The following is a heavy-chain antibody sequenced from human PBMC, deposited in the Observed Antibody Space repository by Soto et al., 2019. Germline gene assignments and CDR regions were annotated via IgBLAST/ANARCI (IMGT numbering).Heavy chain of an antibody. CDR2: IYSSGST. V-gene: IGHV4-31*03. CDR1: DSSISSGGYY. D-gene: IGHD3-10*01. Sequence: PSGTLSLTCTVSDSSISSGGYYXSWICQHPGKGLEWIGYIYSSGSTYYNPSLKSRVTISVDTSKNQFSLKLSSVTAADTAVYYCARRYGSGSYYYWGQGTLVTVSS. J-gene: IGHJ4*02. CDR3: ARRYGSGSYYY.